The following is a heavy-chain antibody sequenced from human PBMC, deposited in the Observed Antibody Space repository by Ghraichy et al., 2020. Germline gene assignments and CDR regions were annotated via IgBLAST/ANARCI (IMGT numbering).Heavy chain of an antibody. CDR1: GFTFSSYA. V-gene: IGHV3-23*01. D-gene: IGHD4-23*01. CDR3: ATSNGGNSEDFDY. Sequence: LSLTCAASGFTFSSYAMSWVRQAPGKGLEWVSAISGSGGSTYYADSVKGRFTISRDNSKNTLYLQMNSLRAEDTAVYYCATSNGGNSEDFDYWGQGTLVTVSS. CDR2: ISGSGGST. J-gene: IGHJ4*02.